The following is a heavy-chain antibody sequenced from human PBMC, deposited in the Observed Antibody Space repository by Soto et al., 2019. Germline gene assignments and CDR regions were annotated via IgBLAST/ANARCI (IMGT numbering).Heavy chain of an antibody. Sequence: HPGGSLRLSCAASGFTFSSYAMHWVRQAPGKGLEWVAVISYDGSNKYYADSVKGRFTISRDNSKNTLYLQMNSLRAEDTAVYYCARVEGGGAVRGPYYYYGMDVWGQGTTVTVSS. V-gene: IGHV3-30-3*01. CDR2: ISYDGSNK. CDR1: GFTFSSYA. D-gene: IGHD3-16*01. CDR3: ARVEGGGAVRGPYYYYGMDV. J-gene: IGHJ6*02.